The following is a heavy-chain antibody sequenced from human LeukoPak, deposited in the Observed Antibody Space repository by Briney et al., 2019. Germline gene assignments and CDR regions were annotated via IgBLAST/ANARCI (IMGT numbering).Heavy chain of an antibody. Sequence: TGGSLRLSCAASGFTFNTYSMSWVRQAPGKGLEWLLYISSSSGTIWYADSVKGRFTISRDNAKNTVYLQMNSLRDEDTAVYYCAKDYFGSLEYWGQGILVTVSS. J-gene: IGHJ4*02. CDR1: GFTFNTYS. CDR3: AKDYFGSLEY. V-gene: IGHV3-48*02. D-gene: IGHD2/OR15-2a*01. CDR2: ISSSSGTI.